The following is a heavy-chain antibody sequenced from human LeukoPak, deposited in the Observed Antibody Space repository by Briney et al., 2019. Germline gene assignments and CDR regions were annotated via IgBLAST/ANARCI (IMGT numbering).Heavy chain of an antibody. D-gene: IGHD2/OR15-2a*01. Sequence: SETLSLTCEVYGGSLSGYRWTWIRQPPGKGLEWIGEVDHSGSTTYTSSLEGRVTITADNSKNQFSLSLTSVTAADTAVYYCARVFWYYYYYLDVWGKGTTVTVSS. CDR2: VDHSGST. J-gene: IGHJ6*03. V-gene: IGHV4-34*01. CDR3: ARVFWYYYYYLDV. CDR1: GGSLSGYR.